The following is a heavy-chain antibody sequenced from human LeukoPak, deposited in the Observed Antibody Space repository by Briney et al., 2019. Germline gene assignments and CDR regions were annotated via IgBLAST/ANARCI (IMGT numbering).Heavy chain of an antibody. Sequence: GGSLRLSCAASGVTFSDYYMSWIRQAPGKGLEWVSYISSSGSTIYYADSVKGRFTISRDNAKNSLYLQMNSLRAEDTAVYYCARDIDSSGWYYFDYWGQGTLVTVSS. CDR2: ISSSGSTI. V-gene: IGHV3-11*01. CDR3: ARDIDSSGWYYFDY. D-gene: IGHD6-19*01. CDR1: GVTFSDYY. J-gene: IGHJ4*02.